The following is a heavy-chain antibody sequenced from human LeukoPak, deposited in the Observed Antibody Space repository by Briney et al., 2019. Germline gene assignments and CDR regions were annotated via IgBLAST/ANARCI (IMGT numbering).Heavy chain of an antibody. V-gene: IGHV4-30-2*02. CDR3: ARDYGDIPPDWYYDL. CDR2: IYHSGST. CDR1: GGSISSGGYY. D-gene: IGHD4-17*01. J-gene: IGHJ2*01. Sequence: SETLSLTCTVSGGSISSGGYYWSWIRQPPGKGLEWIGYIYHSGSTYYNPSLKSRVTISVDTSKNQFSLKLRSVTAADTAVYYCARDYGDIPPDWYYDLWGRGTLVTVSS.